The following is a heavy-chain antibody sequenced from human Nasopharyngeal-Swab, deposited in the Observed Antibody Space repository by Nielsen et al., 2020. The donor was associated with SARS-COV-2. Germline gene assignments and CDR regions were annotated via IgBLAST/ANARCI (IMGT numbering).Heavy chain of an antibody. CDR3: AKDRDSGDDSGEYYHYYGMDV. J-gene: IGHJ6*02. CDR1: GFTFSTYD. V-gene: IGHV3-23*01. Sequence: GGSLRLSCAASGFTFSTYDMSWVRQAPGRGLEWVSAISGADDSTKYADSVKGRFTISRDNSKNTLDLQMNSLRAEDTAMYYCAKDRDSGDDSGEYYHYYGMDVWGQGTSVTVS. CDR2: ISGADDST. D-gene: IGHD5-12*01.